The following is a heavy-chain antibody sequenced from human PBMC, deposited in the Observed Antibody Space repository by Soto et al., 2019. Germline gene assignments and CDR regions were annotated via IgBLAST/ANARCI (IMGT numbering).Heavy chain of an antibody. V-gene: IGHV1-46*01. J-gene: IGHJ6*02. Sequence: ASVKVSCKASGCTFTSYYMHWVRQAPGQGLEWMGIINPSGGSTSYAQKFQGRVTMTRDTSTSTVYMELSSLRSEDTAVYYCARWGYYGSGSYRYYYYGMDVWGQGTTVTVSS. CDR2: INPSGGST. CDR1: GCTFTSYY. D-gene: IGHD3-10*01. CDR3: ARWGYYGSGSYRYYYYGMDV.